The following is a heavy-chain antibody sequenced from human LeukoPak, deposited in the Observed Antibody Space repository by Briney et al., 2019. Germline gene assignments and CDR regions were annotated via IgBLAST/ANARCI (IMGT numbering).Heavy chain of an antibody. CDR3: ARDSDGYNPHLYFDY. CDR1: GFTFSSYW. D-gene: IGHD5-24*01. V-gene: IGHV3-7*01. J-gene: IGHJ4*02. CDR2: IEQDGSEK. Sequence: GGSLRLSCAASGFTFSSYWMSWVRQAPGKGLEWVANIEQDGSEKYYVDSVKGRFTISRDNAKNSLYLQMNSLRAEDAAVYYCARDSDGYNPHLYFDYWGQGTLVTVSS.